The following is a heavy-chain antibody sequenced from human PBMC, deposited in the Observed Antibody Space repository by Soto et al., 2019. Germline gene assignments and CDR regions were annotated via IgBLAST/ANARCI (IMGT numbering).Heavy chain of an antibody. Sequence: GASVKVSCKASGGTFSSYAISWVRQAPGQGLEWMGGIIPIFGTANYAQKFQGRVTITADESTSTAYMELSSLRSEDTAVYYCATVAPVAGTFYFDYWGQGTLVTVSS. CDR2: IIPIFGTA. V-gene: IGHV1-69*13. D-gene: IGHD6-19*01. CDR1: GGTFSSYA. CDR3: ATVAPVAGTFYFDY. J-gene: IGHJ4*02.